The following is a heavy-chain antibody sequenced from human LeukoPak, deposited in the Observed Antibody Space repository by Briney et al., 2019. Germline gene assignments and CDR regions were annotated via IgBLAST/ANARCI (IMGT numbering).Heavy chain of an antibody. J-gene: IGHJ4*02. V-gene: IGHV1-2*04. D-gene: IGHD4-17*01. CDR3: ARDRRDGDETFDY. Sequence: ASVTVSCKASGYTFTGYYMHWVRQAPGQGVEWMGWINPNSGGTNYAQKFQGWVTMTRDTSISTAYMELSRLRSDDTAVYYCARDRRDGDETFDYWGQGTLVTVSS. CDR2: INPNSGGT. CDR1: GYTFTGYY.